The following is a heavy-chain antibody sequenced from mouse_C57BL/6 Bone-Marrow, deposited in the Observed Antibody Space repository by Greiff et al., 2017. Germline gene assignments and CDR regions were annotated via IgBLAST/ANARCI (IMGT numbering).Heavy chain of an antibody. D-gene: IGHD2-5*01. CDR3: AGYYSNYDAYAMDY. V-gene: IGHV1-7*01. CDR2: INTSSGYT. CDR1: GYTFTSYW. J-gene: IGHJ4*01. Sequence: QVQLQQSGAELAKPGASVKLSCKASGYTFTSYWMHWVKQRPGQGLEWIGYINTSSGYTKYNQKFKDKATLTADKSSSTAYMQLSSLTYEDSAVYYCAGYYSNYDAYAMDYWGQGTSVTVSS.